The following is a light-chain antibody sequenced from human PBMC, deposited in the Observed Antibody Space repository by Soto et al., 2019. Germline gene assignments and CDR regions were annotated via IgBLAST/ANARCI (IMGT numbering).Light chain of an antibody. CDR3: QQYETSPRT. CDR1: QSVSSNY. V-gene: IGKV3-20*01. CDR2: GAS. Sequence: EVMLTQSPGTLSLSPGERATLSCRASQSVSSNYLAWYQQKSGQAPRLLIYGASNRATGIPDRFSGSGSGTDFTLTIRRLQPEDFAVYYCQQYETSPRTFGQGTKLEFK. J-gene: IGKJ1*01.